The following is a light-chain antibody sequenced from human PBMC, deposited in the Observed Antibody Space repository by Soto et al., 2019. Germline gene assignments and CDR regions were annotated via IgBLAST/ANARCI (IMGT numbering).Light chain of an antibody. CDR2: DDD. Sequence: QAVVTQPPSVSAAPGQKVTISCSRSSSNIGGNSVSWYQQLPGTAPKLLIYDDDKRPSGIPDRSSGSKSGTSATLGITGFQTGDEADYYCGSWDSSLSAYVFATGTKVTVL. CDR1: SSNIGGNS. J-gene: IGLJ1*01. V-gene: IGLV1-51*01. CDR3: GSWDSSLSAYV.